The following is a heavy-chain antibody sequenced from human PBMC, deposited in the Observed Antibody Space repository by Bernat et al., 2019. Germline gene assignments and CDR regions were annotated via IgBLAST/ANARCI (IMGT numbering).Heavy chain of an antibody. D-gene: IGHD3-16*01. J-gene: IGHJ2*01. CDR2: IYYSGST. V-gene: IGHV4-39*01. Sequence: QLQLHESGPGLVKPSETLSLTCTVSGGSISSSSYYWGWIRQPPGKGLEWIGSIYYSGSTYYNPSLKSRVTISVDTSKNQFSLKLSSVTAADTALYYCARLGGAAVTYYWYFDLWGRGTLVTVSS. CDR1: GGSISSSSYY. CDR3: ARLGGAAVTYYWYFDL.